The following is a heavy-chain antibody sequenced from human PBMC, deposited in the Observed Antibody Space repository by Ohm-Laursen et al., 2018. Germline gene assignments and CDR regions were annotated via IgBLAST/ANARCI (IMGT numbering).Heavy chain of an antibody. CDR1: GYTFTAYY. CDR2: IKPNSGGT. V-gene: IGHV1-2*02. CDR3: ARGLTRSAFDI. J-gene: IGHJ3*02. D-gene: IGHD4/OR15-4a*01. Sequence: SVKVSCKASGYTFTAYYMHWVRQAPGQGLEWMGWIKPNSGGTNYAQKFQGRVTMTRDTSISTDYMEVSSLTSDDTAVYYCARGLTRSAFDIWGQGTMVTVSS.